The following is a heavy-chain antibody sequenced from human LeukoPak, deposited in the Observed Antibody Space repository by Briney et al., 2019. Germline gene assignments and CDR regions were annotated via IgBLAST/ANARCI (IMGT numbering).Heavy chain of an antibody. CDR1: GFPFSSYW. Sequence: PGVSLRLSCVASGFPFSSYWMTWVRQAPGKGLGWVANIKQDGSKKSYVDSVKGRFTISRDNAKNSLYLQMNSLRAEDTAIYYCTRVGYIDEGIDYWGQGTLVTVSS. V-gene: IGHV3-7*04. CDR2: IKQDGSKK. CDR3: TRVGYIDEGIDY. D-gene: IGHD5-24*01. J-gene: IGHJ4*02.